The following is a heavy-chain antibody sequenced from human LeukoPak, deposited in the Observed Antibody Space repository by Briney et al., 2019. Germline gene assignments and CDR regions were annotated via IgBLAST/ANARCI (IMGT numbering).Heavy chain of an antibody. V-gene: IGHV4-4*02. Sequence: PSETLSLTCGVSGGSVTTTNWWTWVRQPPGKGLEWIGEVHLNGRTHYNPSLESRLTMSVDLSENHISLKLTSVTAADTAVYYCAREGGFYRPLDYSGQGTLVTVSS. J-gene: IGHJ4*02. CDR1: GGSVTTTNW. CDR2: VHLNGRT. D-gene: IGHD3-3*01. CDR3: AREGGFYRPLDY.